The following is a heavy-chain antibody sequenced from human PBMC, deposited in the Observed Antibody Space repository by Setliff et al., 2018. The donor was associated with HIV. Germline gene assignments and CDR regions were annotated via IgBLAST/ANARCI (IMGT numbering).Heavy chain of an antibody. CDR1: GYSFINHA. D-gene: IGHD3-3*01. J-gene: IGHJ4*02. Sequence: ASVKVSCKASGYSFINHAMHWVRQAPGQRLEWMGWINVGSGKTQYSQEFQGRVTITRDTSATTAYMELSSLTSEDTAVYYCARGANFWSGYDSWGQGTLVTVSS. V-gene: IGHV1-3*01. CDR2: INVGSGKT. CDR3: ARGANFWSGYDS.